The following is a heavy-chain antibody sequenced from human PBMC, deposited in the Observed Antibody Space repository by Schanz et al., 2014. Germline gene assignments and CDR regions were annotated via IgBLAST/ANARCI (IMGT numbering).Heavy chain of an antibody. CDR2: INPSVGNT. CDR3: ARGPSTGAFDI. CDR1: GYTFTIYY. J-gene: IGHJ3*02. V-gene: IGHV1-46*03. Sequence: QVQLVQSGAEVKKPGASVKVSCEASGYTFTIYYIHWFRQAPGQGLEWMGLINPSVGNTNYAQKFRGRVTMTRDTSTSTVYMELSSLRSEDTAVYFCARGPSTGAFDIWGQGTMVTVSS.